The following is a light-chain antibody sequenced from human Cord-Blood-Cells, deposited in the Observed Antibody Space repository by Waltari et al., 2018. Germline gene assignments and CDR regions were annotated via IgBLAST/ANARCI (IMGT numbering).Light chain of an antibody. J-gene: IGKJ1*01. CDR2: AAS. Sequence: AIQMTQTPSSLSASVGDRVTITCRARQGIRNDLGCYQQKPGKAPKLLIYAASSLQSGVPSRFSGRGSGTDFNFTIISLQPEDFATYDCLQDYNYPWTFGQGTKVEIK. CDR3: LQDYNYPWT. V-gene: IGKV1-6*01. CDR1: QGIRND.